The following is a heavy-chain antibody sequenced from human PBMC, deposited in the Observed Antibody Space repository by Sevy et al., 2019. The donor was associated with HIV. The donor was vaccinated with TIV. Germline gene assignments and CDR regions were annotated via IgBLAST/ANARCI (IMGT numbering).Heavy chain of an antibody. Sequence: GGSLRLSYAASGFTFSDYYMIWIRQAPGKGLEWVSYISSSGSTIYYADSVKGRFTISRDNAKNSLYLQMNSLRAEDTAVYYCARDQGVYYYDSSGYIPYYFDYWGQGTLVTVSS. CDR3: ARDQGVYYYDSSGYIPYYFDY. CDR2: ISSSGSTI. J-gene: IGHJ4*02. D-gene: IGHD3-22*01. CDR1: GFTFSDYY. V-gene: IGHV3-11*01.